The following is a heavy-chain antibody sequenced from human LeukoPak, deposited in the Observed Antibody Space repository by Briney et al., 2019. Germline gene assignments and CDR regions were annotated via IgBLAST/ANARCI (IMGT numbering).Heavy chain of an antibody. V-gene: IGHV1-69*04. Sequence: GSSVKVSCKASGGTFSSYTINWVRQAPGQGLEWMGRIIPILGIANYAQKFQGRVTITADKSTSTAYMELSRLRSEDTGVYYCARDRGYCSGGSCYSVDWGQGTLVTVSS. CDR2: IIPILGIA. CDR3: ARDRGYCSGGSCYSVD. CDR1: GGTFSSYT. D-gene: IGHD2-15*01. J-gene: IGHJ4*02.